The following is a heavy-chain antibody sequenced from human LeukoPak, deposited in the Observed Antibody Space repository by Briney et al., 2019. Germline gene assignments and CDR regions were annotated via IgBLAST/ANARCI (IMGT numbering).Heavy chain of an antibody. CDR2: ISSSSSYI. V-gene: IGHV3-21*01. D-gene: IGHD6-19*01. CDR1: GFTFSTYA. Sequence: GGSRRLSCAASGFTFSTYAMTWVRQAAGKGLEWVSSISSSSSYIYYADSVKGRFTISRDNAKNSLYLQMNSLRAEDTAVYYCARSEWLVRTYYFDYWGQGTLVTVSS. CDR3: ARSEWLVRTYYFDY. J-gene: IGHJ4*02.